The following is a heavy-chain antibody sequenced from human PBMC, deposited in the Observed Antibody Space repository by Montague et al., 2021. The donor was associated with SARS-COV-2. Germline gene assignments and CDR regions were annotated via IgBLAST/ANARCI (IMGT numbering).Heavy chain of an antibody. CDR1: GGSMISGGYY. CDR2: VYSGGTT. Sequence: TLSLTCNVSGGSMISGGYYWSWIRQPPGKGLEWIGYVYSGGTTYYXXXLKSRVTISEDMSKNQFSLRLTSVTAADTAVYYCARDGGLRFSGGAMDVWGQGTTVTVSS. CDR3: ARDGGLRFSGGAMDV. D-gene: IGHD3-3*01. V-gene: IGHV4-31*03. J-gene: IGHJ6*02.